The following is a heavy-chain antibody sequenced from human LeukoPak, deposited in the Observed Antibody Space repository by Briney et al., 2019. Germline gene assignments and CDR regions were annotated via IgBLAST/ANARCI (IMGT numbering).Heavy chain of an antibody. V-gene: IGHV1-24*01. CDR1: GYTLTELS. Sequence: GASVKVSCKVSGYTLTELSMHWVRQAPGKGLEWMGGFDPEDGETIYAQKFQGRVTMTEDTSTDTAYMELSSLRSEDTAVYYCATASQGFWSGYYHMDVWGKGTTVTVSS. CDR2: FDPEDGET. D-gene: IGHD3-3*01. CDR3: ATASQGFWSGYYHMDV. J-gene: IGHJ6*03.